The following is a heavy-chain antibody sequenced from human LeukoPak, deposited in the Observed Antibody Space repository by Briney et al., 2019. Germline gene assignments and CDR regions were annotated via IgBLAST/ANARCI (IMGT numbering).Heavy chain of an antibody. CDR3: ASEVAVAVFDY. J-gene: IGHJ4*02. V-gene: IGHV4-34*01. CDR1: GGSFSGYH. Sequence: SETLSLTCAVYGGSFSGYHWSWIRQPPGKGLEWIGEINHSGSTNYNPSLKSRVTISVDTSKNQFSLKLSSVTAADTAVYYCASEVAVAVFDYWGQGTLVTVSS. CDR2: INHSGST. D-gene: IGHD6-19*01.